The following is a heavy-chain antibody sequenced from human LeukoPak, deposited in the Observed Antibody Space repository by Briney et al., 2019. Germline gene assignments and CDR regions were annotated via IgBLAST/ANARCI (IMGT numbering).Heavy chain of an antibody. D-gene: IGHD2-2*01. CDR2: IYSGGST. V-gene: IGHV3-53*01. Sequence: GGSLRLSCAASGFTFSNCGMHWVRQAPGKGLEWVSVIYSGGSTYYADSVKGRFTISRDNSKNTLYLQMNSLRPEDTAVYYCARDLPPAPWNGMDVWGQGTTVTVSS. CDR3: ARDLPPAPWNGMDV. CDR1: GFTFSNCG. J-gene: IGHJ6*02.